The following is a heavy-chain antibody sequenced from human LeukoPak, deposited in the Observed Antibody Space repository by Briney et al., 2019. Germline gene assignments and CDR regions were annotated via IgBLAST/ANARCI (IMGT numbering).Heavy chain of an antibody. V-gene: IGHV4-38-2*01. Sequence: PSETLSLTCAVSGYSISSGYYWGWFRQPPGKGLEWIGSIYHSGSTYYNPSLKSRVTISVDTSKNQFSLKLSSVTAADTAVYYCARPRYSSSQFDYWGQGTLVTVSS. CDR2: IYHSGST. CDR3: ARPRYSSSQFDY. CDR1: GYSISSGYY. J-gene: IGHJ4*02. D-gene: IGHD6-13*01.